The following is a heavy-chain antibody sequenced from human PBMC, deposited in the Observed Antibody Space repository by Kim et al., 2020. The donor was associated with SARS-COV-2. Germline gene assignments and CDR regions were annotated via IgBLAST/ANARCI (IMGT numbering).Heavy chain of an antibody. CDR3: ATVVFYYDAGYFKN. Sequence: GGSLRLSCAASGYTVTYSYMGWVRQAPGKGLEWVSFIYSGGNTIYADSVKGRLIISRDHSKNTLYLQMNSLRAADTAVYYCATVVFYYDAGYFKNWGQGTLLIVPS. D-gene: IGHD3-22*01. CDR2: IYSGGNT. J-gene: IGHJ1*01. CDR1: GYTVTYSY. V-gene: IGHV3-66*01.